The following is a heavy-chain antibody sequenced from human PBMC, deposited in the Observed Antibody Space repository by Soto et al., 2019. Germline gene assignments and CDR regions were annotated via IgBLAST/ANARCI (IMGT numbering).Heavy chain of an antibody. CDR1: GFTFSTYD. V-gene: IGHV3-23*01. Sequence: GGSLRLSCAASGFTFSTYDMSWGRQAPGKGLEXXXXXXXXXXXXYYTDSVKGRFTVSRDNSKNTLFLQMNNVRVEDTALYYCTKRLGSTATTYGDSWGQGTLVTVSS. J-gene: IGHJ4*02. CDR2: XXXXXXXX. CDR3: TKRLGSTATTYGDS. D-gene: IGHD1-1*01.